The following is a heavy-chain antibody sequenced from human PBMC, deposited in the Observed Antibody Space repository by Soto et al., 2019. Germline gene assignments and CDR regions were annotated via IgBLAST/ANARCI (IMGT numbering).Heavy chain of an antibody. CDR1: GYTFTSYA. D-gene: IGHD3-3*01. CDR3: ARGLYYDFWSGSPLGI. J-gene: IGHJ3*02. Sequence: ASVKVSWKASGYTFTSYAMHWVRQAPGQRLEWMGWINAGNGNTKYSQKFQGRVTITRDTSASTAYMELSSLRSEDTAVYYCARGLYYDFWSGSPLGIWGQGTMVTVSS. CDR2: INAGNGNT. V-gene: IGHV1-3*01.